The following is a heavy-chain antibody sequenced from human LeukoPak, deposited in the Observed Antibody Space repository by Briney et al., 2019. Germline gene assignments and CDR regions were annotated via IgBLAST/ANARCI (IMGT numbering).Heavy chain of an antibody. V-gene: IGHV3-21*01. CDR3: AKDLLITIFGVVTPFDP. CDR2: ISNTNNDI. CDR1: GFTFRSHD. D-gene: IGHD3-3*01. J-gene: IGHJ5*02. Sequence: GGSLRLSCAASGFTFRSHDMSWIRQAPGKGLEWVSSISNTNNDIYYANSVKGRFTISRDNSKNTLYLQMNSLRAEDTAVYYCAKDLLITIFGVVTPFDPWGQGTLVTVSS.